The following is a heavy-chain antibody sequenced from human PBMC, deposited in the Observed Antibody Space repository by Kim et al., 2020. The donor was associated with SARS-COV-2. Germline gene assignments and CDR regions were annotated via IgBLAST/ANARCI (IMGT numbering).Heavy chain of an antibody. CDR3: ARDQGYDILTGLLPYSYYGMDV. J-gene: IGHJ6*02. Sequence: ASVKVSCKASGYTFTSYGISWVRQAPGQGLEWMGWISAYNGNTNYAQKLQGRVTMTTDTSTSTAYMELRSLRSDDTAVYYCARDQGYDILTGLLPYSYYGMDVWGQGTTVTVSS. CDR1: GYTFTSYG. CDR2: ISAYNGNT. V-gene: IGHV1-18*01. D-gene: IGHD3-9*01.